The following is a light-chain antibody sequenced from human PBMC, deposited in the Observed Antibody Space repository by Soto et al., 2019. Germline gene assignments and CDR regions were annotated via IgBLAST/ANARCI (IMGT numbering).Light chain of an antibody. CDR1: QNIGTH. CDR3: QQSHRAAHT. J-gene: IGKJ4*02. Sequence: DVQMTQSPSSLSASVGDRVTISCRSSQNIGTHLNWYQHKPGRAPKLLIYAASTLQSEVPSRYSGSGSGTDFDLTISGLQPEYIGTYSCQQSHRAAHTCGGGTKVEIK. V-gene: IGKV1-39*01. CDR2: AAS.